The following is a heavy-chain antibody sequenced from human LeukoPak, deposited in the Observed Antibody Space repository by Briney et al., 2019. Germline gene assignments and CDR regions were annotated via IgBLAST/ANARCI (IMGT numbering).Heavy chain of an antibody. V-gene: IGHV3-23*01. CDR1: GFTFSSCA. D-gene: IGHD3-22*01. J-gene: IGHJ4*02. CDR3: AKRDEMRITMIVVVSFDY. CDR2: ISGSGGST. Sequence: PGGSLRLSCAASGFTFSSCAMSWVRQAPGKGLEWVSAISGSGGSTYYADSVKGRFTISRDNSKNTLYLQMNSLRAEDTAVYYCAKRDEMRITMIVVVSFDYWGQGTLVTVSS.